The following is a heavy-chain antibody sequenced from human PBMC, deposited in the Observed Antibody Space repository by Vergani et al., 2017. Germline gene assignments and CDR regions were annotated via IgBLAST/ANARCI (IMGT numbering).Heavy chain of an antibody. D-gene: IGHD2-15*01. J-gene: IGHJ4*02. CDR2: IYYSGST. V-gene: IGHV4-59*08. CDR1: GGSISSYY. CDR3: ARLGPVGSENY. Sequence: QVQLQESGPGLVKPSETLSLTCTVSGGSISSYYWSWIRQPPGKGLEWIGYIYYSGSTNYNPSLKSRVTISVDTSKNQFSLKLSSVTAADTAVYYCARLGPVGSENYWGQGTLVTVSS.